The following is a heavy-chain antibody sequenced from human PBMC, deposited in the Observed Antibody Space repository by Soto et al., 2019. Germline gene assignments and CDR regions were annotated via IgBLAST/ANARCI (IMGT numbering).Heavy chain of an antibody. D-gene: IGHD2-21*01. V-gene: IGHV3-33*01. CDR1: GFTFSSYG. CDR2: IWYDGSNE. J-gene: IGHJ4*01. Sequence: GGSLRLSCAASGFTFSSYGMNWVRQAPGKGLEWVAVIWYDGSNEEYADSVKGRLTISKDNSKNTLNLQMNSLRAEDTAVYYCARLGPYCGSGGGRAVDYWGQGTLVTVSS. CDR3: ARLGPYCGSGGGRAVDY.